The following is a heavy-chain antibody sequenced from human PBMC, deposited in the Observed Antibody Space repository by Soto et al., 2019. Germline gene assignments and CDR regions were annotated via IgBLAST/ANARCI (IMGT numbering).Heavy chain of an antibody. D-gene: IGHD5-12*01. Sequence: GGSLRLSCASSGFTFSIYSMNWVRQAPGKGLEWVSSISSTSSYIYYADSVRGRFTISRDNAKNSLYLQMNSLRAEDTAVYYCARSPGRDGYNHFDYWGQGTLVTVSS. J-gene: IGHJ4*02. CDR3: ARSPGRDGYNHFDY. V-gene: IGHV3-21*01. CDR2: ISSTSSYI. CDR1: GFTFSIYS.